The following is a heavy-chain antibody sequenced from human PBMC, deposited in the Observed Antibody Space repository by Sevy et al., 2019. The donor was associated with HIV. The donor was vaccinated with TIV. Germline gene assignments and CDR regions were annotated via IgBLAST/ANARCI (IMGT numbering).Heavy chain of an antibody. CDR1: GGSISSYY. CDR3: AGATGHDYGDPYYFDY. J-gene: IGHJ4*02. CDR2: IYYSGST. D-gene: IGHD4-17*01. Sequence: SETLSLTCTVSGGSISSYYWSWIRQPPGKGLEWIGYIYYSGSTNYNPSLKSRVTISVDTSKNQFSLKLSSVTAADTAVYYCAGATGHDYGDPYYFDYWGQGTLVTVSS. V-gene: IGHV4-59*01.